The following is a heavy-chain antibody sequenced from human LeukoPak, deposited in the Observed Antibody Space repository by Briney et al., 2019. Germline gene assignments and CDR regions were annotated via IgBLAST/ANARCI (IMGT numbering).Heavy chain of an antibody. D-gene: IGHD1-7*01. Sequence: GASVKVSCKASGYTFTSYAMNWVRQAPGQGLEWMGWINTNTGNPTYAQGFTGRFVFSLDTSVSTAYLQMNSLRAEDTAVYYCARSSRELGGYAPWELMPPFDYWGQGTLVTVSS. CDR3: ARSSRELGGYAPWELMPPFDY. V-gene: IGHV7-4-1*02. CDR2: INTNTGNP. J-gene: IGHJ4*02. CDR1: GYTFTSYA.